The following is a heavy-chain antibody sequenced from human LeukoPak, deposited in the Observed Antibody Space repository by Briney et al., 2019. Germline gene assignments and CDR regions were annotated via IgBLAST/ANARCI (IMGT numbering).Heavy chain of an antibody. CDR2: IKSKTDGGTT. CDR1: GFTFRSYW. V-gene: IGHV3-15*01. CDR3: TTDRSYDILTGYYHFDY. J-gene: IGHJ4*02. D-gene: IGHD3-9*01. Sequence: GGSLRLSCVASGFTFRSYWMSWVRQAPGKGLEWVGRIKSKTDGGTTDYAAPVKGRFTISRDDSKNTLYLQMNSLKTEDTAVYYCTTDRSYDILTGYYHFDYWGQGTLVTVSS.